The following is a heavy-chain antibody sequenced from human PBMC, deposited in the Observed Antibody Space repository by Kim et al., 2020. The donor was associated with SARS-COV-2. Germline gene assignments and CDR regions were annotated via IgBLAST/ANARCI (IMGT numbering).Heavy chain of an antibody. Sequence: GGSLRLSCAASGFTFSSYAMSWVRQAPGKGLEWVSAISGSGGSTYYADSVKGRFTISRDNSKNTLYLQMNSLRAEDTAVYYCAKSQYYYGSGSYLAYYWGQGTLVTVSS. CDR1: GFTFSSYA. CDR3: AKSQYYYGSGSYLAYY. J-gene: IGHJ4*02. V-gene: IGHV3-23*01. CDR2: ISGSGGST. D-gene: IGHD3-10*01.